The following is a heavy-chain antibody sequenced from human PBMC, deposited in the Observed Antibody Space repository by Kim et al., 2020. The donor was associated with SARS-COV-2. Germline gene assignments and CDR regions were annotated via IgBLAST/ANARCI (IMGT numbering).Heavy chain of an antibody. J-gene: IGHJ3*02. CDR2: IRSKANYYAT. CDR1: GFTFSGST. D-gene: IGHD6-19*01. CDR3: TRVNPTAGGWYDAFDI. V-gene: IGHV3-73*01. Sequence: GGSLRLSCAASGFTFSGSTMHWVRQASGKGLEWVGRIRSKANYYATAYAASVKNRFTISRDDSKSTAYLQMNSLKTEDTAVYYCTRVNPTAGGWYDAFDIWGQGTKVTVSS.